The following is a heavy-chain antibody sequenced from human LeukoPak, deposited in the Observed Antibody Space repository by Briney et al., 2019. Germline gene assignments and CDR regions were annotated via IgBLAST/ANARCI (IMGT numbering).Heavy chain of an antibody. J-gene: IGHJ6*02. D-gene: IGHD3-22*01. CDR1: GDSVSSNIAA. CDR3: ARGATYYYDSSGYYRYGMDV. V-gene: IGHV6-1*01. CDR2: TYYRSKWYN. Sequence: SQTLSLTCAISGDSVSSNIAAWNWIRQSPSRGLEWLGRTYYRSKWYNDYAVSVKSRITINPDTSKNQFSLQLNSVTPEDTAVYYCARGATYYYDSSGYYRYGMDVWGQGTTVTVSS.